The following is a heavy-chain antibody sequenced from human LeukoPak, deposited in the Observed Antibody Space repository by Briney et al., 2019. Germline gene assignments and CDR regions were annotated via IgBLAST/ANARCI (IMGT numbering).Heavy chain of an antibody. Sequence: ASVTVSCMASGYTFTSYYMHWVRQAPGQGLEWMGLINPSGGSTNYAQKLQGRVTINRETSTSTVYMELSSLRSEETAVYYCAKSGYCSGGSSSFNPYMDVWGKGTTVTVSS. CDR1: GYTFTSYY. CDR2: INPSGGST. CDR3: AKSGYCSGGSSSFNPYMDV. D-gene: IGHD2-15*01. J-gene: IGHJ6*03. V-gene: IGHV1-46*04.